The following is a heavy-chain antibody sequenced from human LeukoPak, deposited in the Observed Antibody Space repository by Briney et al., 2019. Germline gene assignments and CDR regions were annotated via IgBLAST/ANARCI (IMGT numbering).Heavy chain of an antibody. D-gene: IGHD4-17*01. J-gene: IGHJ4*02. Sequence: GGSLRLSCAASGFTFSNYAMSWVRRAPGKGLEWVSVINNDDSSTYYADSVKGRFTISRDNSKNTLYLQMNSLRADDTAVYYCAKPTDYGDFVAFDSWGQGTLVTVSS. V-gene: IGHV3-23*03. CDR3: AKPTDYGDFVAFDS. CDR1: GFTFSNYA. CDR2: INNDDSST.